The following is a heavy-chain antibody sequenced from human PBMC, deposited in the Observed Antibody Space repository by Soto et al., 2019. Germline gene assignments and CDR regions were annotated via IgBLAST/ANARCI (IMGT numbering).Heavy chain of an antibody. J-gene: IGHJ4*02. CDR3: VKDDVGRGIDY. CDR1: GFTFSSYW. V-gene: IGHV3-74*01. CDR2: INSDGSSS. Sequence: GSLRLSCAASGFTFSSYWMHWVRQAPGKGLVWVSHINSDGSSSTYADSVKGRFTISRDNAKNTLYLQMNSLRAEDTAVYYCVKDDVGRGIDYWGLGTLVTVSS. D-gene: IGHD2-15*01.